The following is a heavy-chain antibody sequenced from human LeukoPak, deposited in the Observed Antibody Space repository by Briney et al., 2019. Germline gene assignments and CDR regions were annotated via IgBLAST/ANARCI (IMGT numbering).Heavy chain of an antibody. CDR1: GGSFSGYY. CDR2: INHSGST. Sequence: SETLSLTCAVYGGSFSGYYWSWIRQPPGKGLEWIGEINHSGSTNYNPSLKSRVTKSVDTSKNQFSLKLSSVPAADTAVYYCARGGLGGGYSYGYDYYYYMDVWGKGTTVTVSS. V-gene: IGHV4-34*01. CDR3: ARGGLGGGYSYGYDYYYYMDV. D-gene: IGHD5-18*01. J-gene: IGHJ6*03.